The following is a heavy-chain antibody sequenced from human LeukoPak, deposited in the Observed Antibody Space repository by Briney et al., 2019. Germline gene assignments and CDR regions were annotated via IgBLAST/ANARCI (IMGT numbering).Heavy chain of an antibody. J-gene: IGHJ4*02. V-gene: IGHV1-2*02. CDR3: ARAHGGGSFMGVY. CDR2: INPNSGGT. Sequence: ASVKVSCKASGYTFTGYYMHWVRQAPGQGLEWMGWINPNSGGTNYAQKFQGRVTMTRDTSISTAYMELSSLRSDDTAVYYCARAHGGGSFMGVYWGQGTLVTVSS. CDR1: GYTFTGYY. D-gene: IGHD1-26*01.